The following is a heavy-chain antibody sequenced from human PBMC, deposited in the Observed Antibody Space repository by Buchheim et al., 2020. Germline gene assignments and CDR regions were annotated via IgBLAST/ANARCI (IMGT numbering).Heavy chain of an antibody. V-gene: IGHV4-30-4*01. J-gene: IGHJ4*02. D-gene: IGHD3-10*01. CDR2: IYYSGST. CDR1: GDSISSDDYH. CDR3: ARDINGRADY. Sequence: QVQLQESGPGLVKPSQTLSLTCTVSGDSISSDDYHWSWIRQPPGKGLEWIGYIYYSGSTYYNPSLKSRLTISVDTSGNQFSLKLSSVTAADTAVYYCARDINGRADYWGQGTL.